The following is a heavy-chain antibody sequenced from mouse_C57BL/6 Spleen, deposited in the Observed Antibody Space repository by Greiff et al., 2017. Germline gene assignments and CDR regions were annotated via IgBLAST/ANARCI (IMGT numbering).Heavy chain of an antibody. D-gene: IGHD4-1*01. CDR1: GFNIKNTY. J-gene: IGHJ2*01. Sequence: VQLKQSVAELVRPGASVKLSCTASGFNIKNTYMPWVKQRPEQGLAWIGRIDPANGNTKYAPKFQGKATITADTSSNTAYLQLSSLTSEDTAIYYCAILGRFDYWGQGTTLTVSS. CDR2: IDPANGNT. V-gene: IGHV14-3*01. CDR3: AILGRFDY.